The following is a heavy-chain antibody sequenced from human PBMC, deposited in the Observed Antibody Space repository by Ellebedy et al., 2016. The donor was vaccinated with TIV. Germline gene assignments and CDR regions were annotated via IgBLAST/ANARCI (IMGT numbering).Heavy chain of an antibody. CDR3: VRDRGSSWYGPLEY. D-gene: IGHD6-13*01. V-gene: IGHV3-33*01. CDR1: GFTFSSYG. Sequence: PGGSLRLSCAASGFTFSSYGMHWVRQAPGKGLEWVAVIWYDGSKKFHADFAKGRFTISRDNSKSTLYLQMNSLRVEDTAVYYCVRDRGSSWYGPLEYWGQGTLVTVSS. CDR2: IWYDGSKK. J-gene: IGHJ4*02.